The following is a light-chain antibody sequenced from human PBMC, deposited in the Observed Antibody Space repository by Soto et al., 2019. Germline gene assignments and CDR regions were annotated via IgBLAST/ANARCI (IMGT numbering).Light chain of an antibody. CDR1: QSLVHSDGNTY. CDR2: KVS. CDR3: MQGTHWPPYT. Sequence: DVVMTRSPLSLPVTLGQPASISCRSSQSLVHSDGNTYLNWFHQRPGQSPRRLIYKVSNRDSGVPDRFSGSGSDTDFTLKISGVEAEDVGVYYCMQGTHWPPYTFGQGTKLEIK. V-gene: IGKV2-30*02. J-gene: IGKJ2*01.